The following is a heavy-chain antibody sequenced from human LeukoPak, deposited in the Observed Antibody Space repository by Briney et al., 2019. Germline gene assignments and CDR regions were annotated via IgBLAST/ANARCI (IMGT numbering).Heavy chain of an antibody. J-gene: IGHJ4*02. CDR3: ARLFGYNSGYLY. CDR1: GFIFGNYW. V-gene: IGHV3-7*01. D-gene: IGHD5-12*01. Sequence: AGPPLRLSCAASGFIFGNYWISWGGRPPGKGLGWVAKIKQDWSEKYYVNSVKGGFTISREKARDYLYLQMNSLSAENTPVDSGARLFGYNSGYLYWGKGTLVTVS. CDR2: IKQDWSEK.